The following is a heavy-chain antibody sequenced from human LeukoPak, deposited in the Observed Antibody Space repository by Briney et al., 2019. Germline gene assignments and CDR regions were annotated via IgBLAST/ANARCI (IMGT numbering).Heavy chain of an antibody. V-gene: IGHV3-30-3*01. Sequence: PGGSLRLSCAASGFTFSSYAMYWVRQAPGKGLEWVAVISYDGSNKYYADSVKGRFTISRDNSKNTLYLQMNSLRAEDTAVYFCARGAYYDILTDYSVNAFEIWGQGTVVTVSS. CDR3: ARGAYYDILTDYSVNAFEI. D-gene: IGHD3-9*01. CDR2: ISYDGSNK. CDR1: GFTFSSYA. J-gene: IGHJ3*02.